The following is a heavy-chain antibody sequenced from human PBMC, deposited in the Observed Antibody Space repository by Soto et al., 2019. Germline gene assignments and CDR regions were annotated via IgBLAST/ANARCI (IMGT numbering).Heavy chain of an antibody. CDR1: GFTFSSYS. J-gene: IGHJ4*02. Sequence: EVQLVESGGGLVKPGGSLRLSCAASGFTFSSYSMNWVRQAPGKGLEWVSSISSSSSYIYYADSEKGRFTISRDNAKNSLYLQMNSLRAEDTAVYYCARDPRGDSSGIDYWGQGTLVTVSS. V-gene: IGHV3-21*01. CDR3: ARDPRGDSSGIDY. D-gene: IGHD3-22*01. CDR2: ISSSSSYI.